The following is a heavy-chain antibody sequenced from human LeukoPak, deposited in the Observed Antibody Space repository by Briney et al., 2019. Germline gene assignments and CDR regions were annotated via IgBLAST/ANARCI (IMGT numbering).Heavy chain of an antibody. J-gene: IGHJ4*02. V-gene: IGHV3-23*01. CDR1: GFTYRSHA. Sequence: PGGCQRLCRAACGFTYRSHAMNWVRQASRKGLEYVTGISGSGGSTYYGDYVKGRFTISRDNSKNTLFLQMNNLRAEDPAVYYCAKGSGHKLAYFDYWGPGTLVTVSS. CDR2: ISGSGGST. CDR3: AKGSGHKLAYFDY.